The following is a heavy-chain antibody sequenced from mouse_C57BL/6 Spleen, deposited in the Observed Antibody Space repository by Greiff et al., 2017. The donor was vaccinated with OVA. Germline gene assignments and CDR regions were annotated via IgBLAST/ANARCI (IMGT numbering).Heavy chain of an antibody. CDR2: IYPRDGST. D-gene: IGHD1-1*01. CDR1: GYTFTSYD. CDR3: ARGDYYGSSPYYYAMDY. J-gene: IGHJ4*01. V-gene: IGHV1-85*01. Sequence: QVQLQQSGPELVKPGASVKLSCKASGYTFTSYDITWVKQRPGQGLEWIGWIYPRDGSTKYNEKFKGKATLTVDTSSSTAYMELHSLTSEDSAVYFCARGDYYGSSPYYYAMDYWGQVTSVTVSS.